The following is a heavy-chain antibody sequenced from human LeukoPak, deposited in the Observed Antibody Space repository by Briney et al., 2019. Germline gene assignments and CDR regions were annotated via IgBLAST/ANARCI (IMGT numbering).Heavy chain of an antibody. V-gene: IGHV3-33*01. CDR2: IWSDGSKK. Sequence: GRSLRLSCAASGFTSSNSGMHWVRQAPGKGLEWVALIWSDGSKKYYADSVEGRFTISRDNSKNTLYLQMNSLRAEDTAVYYCGRGVYSPRDYWGQGTLVTVSS. J-gene: IGHJ4*02. CDR3: GRGVYSPRDY. D-gene: IGHD5-18*01. CDR1: GFTSSNSG.